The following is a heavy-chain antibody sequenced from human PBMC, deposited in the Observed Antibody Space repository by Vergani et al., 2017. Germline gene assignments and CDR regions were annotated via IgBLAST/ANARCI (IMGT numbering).Heavy chain of an antibody. V-gene: IGHV4-59*01. J-gene: IGHJ5*02. Sequence: QVRLQESGPGLVKPSETLSLTCSVSGGSMSGYYWSWIRQPPGKELEWIGYMYHSGSTNYNPSLGTRVTMSGDTSKNQFSLKLNSVTAADTAVYYFGRVADFYGLGSRLLDLWGQGILVTVSS. CDR3: GRVADFYGLGSRLLDL. CDR1: GGSMSGYY. CDR2: MYHSGST. D-gene: IGHD3-10*01.